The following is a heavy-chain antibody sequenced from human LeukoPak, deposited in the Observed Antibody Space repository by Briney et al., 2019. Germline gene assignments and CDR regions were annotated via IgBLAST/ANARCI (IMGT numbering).Heavy chain of an antibody. CDR1: GFTFTSSS. V-gene: IGHV1-58*02. J-gene: IGHJ4*02. CDR2: IAVGSGNT. CDR3: ATYYCSTTSCYPYFFDY. D-gene: IGHD2-2*01. Sequence: SVKVSCKASGFTFTSSSMQWVRQARGQRLEWIGWIAVGSGNTNYAQKFQGRVTITRDMSTSTAYMELSSLRSEDTAVYYCATYYCSTTSCYPYFFDYWGQGTLSPSHQ.